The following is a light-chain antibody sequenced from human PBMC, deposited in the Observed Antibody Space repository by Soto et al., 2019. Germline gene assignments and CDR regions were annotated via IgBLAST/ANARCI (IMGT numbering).Light chain of an antibody. Sequence: DIQMTQSPSTLSASVVDRVTITCRASQSISSWLAWYQQKPGKAPKLLIYDASSLESGVPSRFSGSGSGTDFTLTISSLQPEDFATYYCQQSYSTPPITFGQGTRLEIK. CDR1: QSISSW. CDR3: QQSYSTPPIT. J-gene: IGKJ5*01. CDR2: DAS. V-gene: IGKV1-39*01.